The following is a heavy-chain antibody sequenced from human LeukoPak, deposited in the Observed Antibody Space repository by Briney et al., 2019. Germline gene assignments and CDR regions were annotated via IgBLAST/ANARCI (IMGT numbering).Heavy chain of an antibody. D-gene: IGHD3-10*01. CDR1: DDAISTYY. CDR3: ARDKAHSYGYYFDP. V-gene: IGHV4-4*08. J-gene: IGHJ4*02. Sequence: SEALSLTCTVSDDAISTYYWNWIRQTPGKGLEWVGHTASGTTDYNPSLKSRAIISVDTSKNQISLRLTSVTAADTAVYYCARDKAHSYGYYFDPWGPGTQVLVSS. CDR2: TASGTT.